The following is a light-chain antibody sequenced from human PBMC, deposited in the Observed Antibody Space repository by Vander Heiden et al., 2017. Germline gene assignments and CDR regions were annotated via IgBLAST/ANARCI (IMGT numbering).Light chain of an antibody. Sequence: GPTLSPPAPAPLRASVKRPCPPSALHSSYAIAWPHQPPANDPRHLMTLNRDGSHSKGEGIPDRFSGSSSGAGRYLTVSSRQSEDEADYYCQTGGTGSWVFGGGTKLTVL. CDR2: LNRDGSH. CDR3: QTGGTGSWV. J-gene: IGLJ3*02. CDR1: ALHSSYA. V-gene: IGLV4-69*01.